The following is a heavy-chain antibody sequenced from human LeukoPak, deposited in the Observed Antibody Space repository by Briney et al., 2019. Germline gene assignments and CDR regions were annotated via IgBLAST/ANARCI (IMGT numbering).Heavy chain of an antibody. Sequence: GGSLRLSCAASGFTFSSYAMHWVRQAPGKGLEYVSAISSNGGSTYYANSVKGRFTISRDNSKNTLYLQMGSLRAEDMAVYYCARDGYSYGSQFDCWGQGTLVTVSS. CDR1: GFTFSSYA. D-gene: IGHD5-18*01. CDR3: ARDGYSYGSQFDC. J-gene: IGHJ4*02. V-gene: IGHV3-64*01. CDR2: ISSNGGST.